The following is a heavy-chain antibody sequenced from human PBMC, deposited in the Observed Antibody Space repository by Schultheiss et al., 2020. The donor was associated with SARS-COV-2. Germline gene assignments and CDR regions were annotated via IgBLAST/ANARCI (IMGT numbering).Heavy chain of an antibody. CDR3: ATRGDLDDYYFYMDV. J-gene: IGHJ6*03. CDR2: INAGNGNT. D-gene: IGHD2-21*01. V-gene: IGHV1-3*01. Sequence: ASVKVSCKASGYTFTSYAMHWVRQAPGQRLEWMGWINAGNGNTKYSQKFQGRVTITRDTSISTAYMELSRLRSDDTAVYYCATRGDLDDYYFYMDVWGKGTTVTVSS. CDR1: GYTFTSYA.